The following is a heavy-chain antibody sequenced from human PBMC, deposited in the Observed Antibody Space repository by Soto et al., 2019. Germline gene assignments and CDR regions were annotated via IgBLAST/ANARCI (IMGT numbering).Heavy chain of an antibody. CDR1: GYTLTELS. J-gene: IGHJ6*02. CDR2: FDPEDGET. CDR3: ATDLGYSYGQYYYYGMDV. V-gene: IGHV1-24*01. D-gene: IGHD5-18*01. Sequence: VSCKVSGYTLTELSMHWVRQAPGKGLEWMGGFDPEDGETIYAQKFQGRVTMTEDTSTDTAYMELSSLRSEDTAVYYCATDLGYSYGQYYYYGMDVWGQGTTVTVSS.